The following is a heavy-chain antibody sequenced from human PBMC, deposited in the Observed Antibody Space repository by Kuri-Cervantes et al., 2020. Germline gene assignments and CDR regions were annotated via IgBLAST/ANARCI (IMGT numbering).Heavy chain of an antibody. Sequence: GESLKISCAASGFTFSDYYMSWIRQAPGKGLEWVSYISSSGSTIYYADSVKGRFTISRDNAKNSLYLQMNSLRAEDTALYYCATTSSSSWEDAFDIWGQGTMVTVSS. CDR1: GFTFSDYY. V-gene: IGHV3-11*01. CDR2: ISSSGSTI. CDR3: ATTSSSSWEDAFDI. J-gene: IGHJ3*02. D-gene: IGHD6-13*01.